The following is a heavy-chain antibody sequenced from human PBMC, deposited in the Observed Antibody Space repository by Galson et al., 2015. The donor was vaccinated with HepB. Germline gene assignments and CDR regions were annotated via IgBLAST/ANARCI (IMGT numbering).Heavy chain of an antibody. J-gene: IGHJ6*02. CDR2: IGTATDT. Sequence: SLRLSCAASGFMFSAYDMHWVRQVTGKGLEWVSAIGTATDTYYAGSVKGRFTISRENVKNSLYLQMNNLRAGDTAVYYCARSGELWFGESPYGIDVWGQGTTVTVSS. CDR1: GFMFSAYD. D-gene: IGHD3-10*01. V-gene: IGHV3-13*01. CDR3: ARSGELWFGESPYGIDV.